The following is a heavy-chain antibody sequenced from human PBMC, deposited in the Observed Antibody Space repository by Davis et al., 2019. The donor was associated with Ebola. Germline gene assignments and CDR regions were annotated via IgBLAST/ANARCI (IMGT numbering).Heavy chain of an antibody. CDR3: ARDIPFSSYDY. CDR2: IGSDGIHA. D-gene: IGHD4-11*01. J-gene: IGHJ4*02. V-gene: IGHV3-21*01. Sequence: PGGSLRLSCAGSGFTFSSYTMNWVRQAPGKGLEWVSSIGSDGIHAFHADSVMGRFTISRDNAKNSLYLQMNSLRAEDTAVYYCARDIPFSSYDYWGQGTLVTVSS. CDR1: GFTFSSYT.